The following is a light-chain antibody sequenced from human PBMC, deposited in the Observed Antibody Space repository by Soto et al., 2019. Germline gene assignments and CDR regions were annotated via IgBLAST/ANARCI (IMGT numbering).Light chain of an antibody. CDR2: EVS. Sequence: QSALTQPASVSGSPVQSITMSCTGTSSDVGGYNYVSWYQQHPGKAPKLMIYEVSNRPSGVSNRFSGSKSGNTASLTISGLQAEDEADYYCSSYTSSSHYVFGTGTKVTVL. V-gene: IGLV2-14*01. J-gene: IGLJ1*01. CDR1: SSDVGGYNY. CDR3: SSYTSSSHYV.